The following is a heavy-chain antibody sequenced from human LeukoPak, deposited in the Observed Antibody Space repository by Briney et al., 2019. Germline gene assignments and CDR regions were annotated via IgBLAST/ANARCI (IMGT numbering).Heavy chain of an antibody. CDR1: GFSLSTSGVG. Sequence: SGPTLVNPTQTLTLTCTFSGFSLSTSGVGVGWIRQPPGRALEWLALIYWNDDKRYSPSLKSRLTITKDTFKNQVVLTMTNMDPVDTATYYCAHLYYYDSSGNIRNVFDIWGQGTMVTVSS. CDR2: IYWNDDK. J-gene: IGHJ3*02. V-gene: IGHV2-5*01. CDR3: AHLYYYDSSGNIRNVFDI. D-gene: IGHD3-22*01.